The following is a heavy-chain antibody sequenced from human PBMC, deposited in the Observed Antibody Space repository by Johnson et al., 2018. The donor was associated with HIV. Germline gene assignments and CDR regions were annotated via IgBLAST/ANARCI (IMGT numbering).Heavy chain of an antibody. D-gene: IGHD6-6*01. CDR3: ATDRGEYSSLHDAFDI. V-gene: IGHV3-9*01. CDR1: GFTFDDYD. CDR2: TSWNSGSI. Sequence: QLVESGGGLVQPGRSLRLSCAASGFTFDDYDMHWVRQAPGKGLEWVHGTSWNSGSIGYEDSVKGRFTISRDNAKNSLYLQMNSLRAEDTALYYCATDRGEYSSLHDAFDIWGQGTMVTVSS. J-gene: IGHJ3*02.